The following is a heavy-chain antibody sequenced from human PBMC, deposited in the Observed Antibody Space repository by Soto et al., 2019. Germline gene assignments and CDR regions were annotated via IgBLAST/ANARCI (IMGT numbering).Heavy chain of an antibody. CDR2: VIPIFYTT. CDR1: GAPFSNFA. CDR3: ASRPRYCDGVNCYPPFDY. J-gene: IGHJ4*02. Sequence: QVQLVQSGAEVKKPGSSVKVSCKASGAPFSNFAFSWVRQAPGQGLEWVGGVIPIFYTTDYAQKFHGRVTITADESTSTAYMELSSLRSEDTAVYYCASRPRYCDGVNCYPPFDYWGQGTLVTVSS. V-gene: IGHV1-69*01. D-gene: IGHD2-15*01.